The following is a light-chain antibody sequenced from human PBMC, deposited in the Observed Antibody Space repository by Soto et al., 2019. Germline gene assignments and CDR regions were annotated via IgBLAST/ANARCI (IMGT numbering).Light chain of an antibody. CDR1: QSVSSSY. V-gene: IGKV3D-20*02. Sequence: IGLMQSPGTLSLSAGERATLSCRASQSVSSSYLAWYQQKPGQAPRLLIYGVSNRAAGIPDRFSGSGSGTDFTLTISSLEPEDFAVYSCQQRTNWPPSITFGQGTRLEIK. CDR2: GVS. CDR3: QQRTNWPPSIT. J-gene: IGKJ5*01.